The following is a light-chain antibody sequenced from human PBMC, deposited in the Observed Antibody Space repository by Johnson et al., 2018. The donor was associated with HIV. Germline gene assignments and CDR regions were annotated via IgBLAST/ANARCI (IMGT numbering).Light chain of an antibody. CDR1: SSNIGNNY. V-gene: IGLV1-51*01. CDR3: GAWDSSLTTYV. J-gene: IGLJ1*01. CDR2: DNN. Sequence: QSVLTQPPSVSAAPGQKVTISCSGSSSNIGNNYVSWYQQLPGTAPKLLIYDNNQRPSGIPDRFSVSKSGTSATLGITGLQTGDEADYYCGAWDSSLTTYVFGTGTTVTVL.